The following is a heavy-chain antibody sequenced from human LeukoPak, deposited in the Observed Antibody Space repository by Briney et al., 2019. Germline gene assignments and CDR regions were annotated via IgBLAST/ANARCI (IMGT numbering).Heavy chain of an antibody. CDR1: GYTFNAYY. Sequence: ASMKLSCKASGYTFNAYYLHWVRQAPGQGLEWVGWINPNSGDTKYAQKFQGRVTMTGDTSISTAYMELSRLRFDDTAVYYCAILRLSTGLWWFFDLWGRGTLVTVSS. CDR2: INPNSGDT. CDR3: AILRLSTGLWWFFDL. J-gene: IGHJ2*01. V-gene: IGHV1-2*02. D-gene: IGHD2-8*02.